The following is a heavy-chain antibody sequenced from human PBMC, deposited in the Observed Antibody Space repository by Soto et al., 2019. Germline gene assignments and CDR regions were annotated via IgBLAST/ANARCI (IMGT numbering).Heavy chain of an antibody. CDR3: ARAADSGSPIDY. V-gene: IGHV3-30*03. CDR2: ISYDGSNK. CDR1: GFTFSSYG. J-gene: IGHJ4*02. Sequence: QVQLVESGGGVVQPGRSLRLSCAASGFTFSSYGMHWVRQAPGKGLEWVAVISYDGSNKYYADSVKGRFTISRDNSKNTLYLQMNNLRAEDTAVYYFARAADSGSPIDYWGQGTLVTVSS. D-gene: IGHD1-26*01.